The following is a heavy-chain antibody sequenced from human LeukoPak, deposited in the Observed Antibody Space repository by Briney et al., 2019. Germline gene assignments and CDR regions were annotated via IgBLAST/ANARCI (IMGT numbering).Heavy chain of an antibody. V-gene: IGHV3-48*01. CDR2: INSGSSTI. CDR1: GFIFSSYS. CDR3: ARDSPRLGY. J-gene: IGHJ4*02. Sequence: GGSLRLSCAASGFIFSSYSMNWVRQAPGKGLEWISKINSGSSTIYYKDSVRGRFTISRDNAKNSLSLQMNNLRVEDTAVYYCARDSPRLGYWGQGTLVTVSS.